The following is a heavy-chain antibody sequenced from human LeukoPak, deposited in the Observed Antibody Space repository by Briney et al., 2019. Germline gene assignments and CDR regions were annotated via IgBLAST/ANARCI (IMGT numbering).Heavy chain of an antibody. V-gene: IGHV4-59*11. CDR3: ASRPADTTWYGVFDY. CDR1: GASIDSHY. D-gene: IGHD3-10*01. CDR2: VFNGGST. J-gene: IGHJ4*02. Sequence: SETLSLTCSVSGASIDSHYGSWIRQSPGKGLEGIGYVFNGGSTNYNPSLNSRVTMSLDTSRAQFSLRLSSVTAADTAIYYCASRPADTTWYGVFDYWSQGTLVTVSS.